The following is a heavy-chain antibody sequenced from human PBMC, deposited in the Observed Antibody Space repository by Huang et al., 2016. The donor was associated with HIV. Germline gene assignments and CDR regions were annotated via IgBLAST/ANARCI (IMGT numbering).Heavy chain of an antibody. CDR3: ARSAYGDLDY. CDR2: TNPNTGNT. Sequence: QVHLVQSGAEVNTPGASVKVSCKASGYTFTNYDINWVRQAPGRGLEGMGWTNPNTGNTCFSPRFQGRVTMTRKTSITTAYMELTSLTSEDTAVYYCARSAYGDLDYWGLGTLVIVSS. CDR1: GYTFTNYD. J-gene: IGHJ4*02. D-gene: IGHD4-17*01. V-gene: IGHV1-8*02.